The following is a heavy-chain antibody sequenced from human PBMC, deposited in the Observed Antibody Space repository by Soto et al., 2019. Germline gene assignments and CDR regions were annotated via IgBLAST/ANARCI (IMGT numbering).Heavy chain of an antibody. Sequence: ASVKVSCKASGYTFTSYAMHWVRQAPGQRLEWMGWINAGNGNTKYSQKFQGRVTMTRNTSISTAYMELSSLRSEDTAVYYCARGPGVVPAARTHGVKIPNYWGQGTLVTVSS. CDR2: INAGNGNT. J-gene: IGHJ4*02. CDR1: GYTFTSYA. CDR3: ARGPGVVPAARTHGVKIPNY. D-gene: IGHD2-2*01. V-gene: IGHV1-3*01.